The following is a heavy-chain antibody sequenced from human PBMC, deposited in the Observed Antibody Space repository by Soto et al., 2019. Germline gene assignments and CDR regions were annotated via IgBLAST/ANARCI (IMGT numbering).Heavy chain of an antibody. CDR2: VSPTGDTV. CDR3: VKDAPNGSIDD. Sequence: VQVVASGGGLVQPGRSLRLSCAVSGFRFEQYVMHWVRQPPGKGLECVSTVSPTGDTVAYADSVEGRFTVSRDNAKNSLYLQMNSLKGDDTAFYYCVKDAPNGSIDDWGQGTLVTVSS. V-gene: IGHV3-9*01. CDR1: GFRFEQYV. D-gene: IGHD3-10*01. J-gene: IGHJ4*02.